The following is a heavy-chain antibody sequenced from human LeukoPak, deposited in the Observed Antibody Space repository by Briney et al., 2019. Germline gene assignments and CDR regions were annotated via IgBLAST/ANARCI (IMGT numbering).Heavy chain of an antibody. V-gene: IGHV4-34*01. CDR2: INHTGST. J-gene: IGHJ4*02. CDR1: GGSFSAYY. D-gene: IGHD5-18*01. Sequence: SETLSLTCAVYGGSFSAYYWSWIRQPPGKGLEWIGEINHTGSTSYNPSLRSRVTISVDTSKNQFSLKLSSVTAADTAVYYCARGAYSYGKFDYGGQGTLVTVSS. CDR3: ARGAYSYGKFDY.